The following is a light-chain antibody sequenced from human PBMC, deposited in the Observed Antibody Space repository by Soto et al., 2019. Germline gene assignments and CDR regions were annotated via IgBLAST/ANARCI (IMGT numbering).Light chain of an antibody. Sequence: EIVMTQSPATLSVSPGEIATLSFSASQNVNNNLAWYQQKPGQAPRLLIHAVSTRATGIPARFSGSGSGTDFTLTISSLQSEDFAVYYCQQYNNWPYTFGQGTKVDIK. V-gene: IGKV3-15*01. CDR3: QQYNNWPYT. CDR1: QNVNNN. J-gene: IGKJ2*01. CDR2: AVS.